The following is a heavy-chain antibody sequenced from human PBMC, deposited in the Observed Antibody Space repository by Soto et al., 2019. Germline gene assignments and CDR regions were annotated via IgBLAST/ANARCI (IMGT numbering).Heavy chain of an antibody. J-gene: IGHJ6*02. V-gene: IGHV1-69*13. CDR2: IIPILGTA. CDR1: GGTFSSYA. Sequence: GASVKVSCKASGGTFSSYAISWVRQAPGQGLEWMGGIIPILGTANYAQKFQGRVTITADESTSTAYMELSSLRSEDTAVYYCASELGYCISTSCYGPKGHPYYYGMDVWGQGTTVTVSS. D-gene: IGHD2-2*01. CDR3: ASELGYCISTSCYGPKGHPYYYGMDV.